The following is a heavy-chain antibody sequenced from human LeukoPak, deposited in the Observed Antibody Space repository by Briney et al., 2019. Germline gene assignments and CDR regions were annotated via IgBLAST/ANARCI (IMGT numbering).Heavy chain of an antibody. CDR2: IHSSGST. V-gene: IGHV4-59*01. Sequence: SETLSLTCTVSGGSISSYYWSWIRQPPGKGLEWIGYIHSSGSTNYNPSLKSRVTISVDTSKNQFSLKLSSVTAADTAVYYCARDSEWXWLDFDLWGRGTLVTVSS. CDR1: GGSISSYY. D-gene: IGHD5-24*01. CDR3: ARDSEWXWLDFDL. J-gene: IGHJ2*01.